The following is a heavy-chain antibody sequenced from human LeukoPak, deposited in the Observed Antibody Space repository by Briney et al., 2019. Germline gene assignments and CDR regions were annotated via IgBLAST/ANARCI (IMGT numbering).Heavy chain of an antibody. V-gene: IGHV1-46*01. CDR1: GYTFTNNY. J-gene: IGHJ6*03. CDR3: ARGPPSYYYMDV. CDR2: INPSGGNT. Sequence: ASVKVSCKASGYTFTNNYIHWVRQAPGKGLAWMGTINPSGGNTGYAQKFQGRVTMTRDMSTSTAYMELSSLRSEDTAVYYCARGPPSYYYMDVWGKGTTVTVSS.